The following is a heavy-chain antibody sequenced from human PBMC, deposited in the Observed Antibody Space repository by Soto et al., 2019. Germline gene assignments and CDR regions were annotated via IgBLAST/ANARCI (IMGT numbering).Heavy chain of an antibody. CDR3: VRHAKLTSVTANVGYYYGLDI. J-gene: IGHJ6*02. V-gene: IGHV3-23*01. D-gene: IGHD4-4*01. CDR2: IGSSGGGT. Sequence: GGSLRLSCGASGFTLSSYDMSWVRLAPGKGLEWVSVIGSSGGGTYYADSVKGRFTISRDNSKLYLQMSRLRAEDTALYMCVRHAKLTSVTANVGYYYGLDIWGQGTTVTVSS. CDR1: GFTLSSYD.